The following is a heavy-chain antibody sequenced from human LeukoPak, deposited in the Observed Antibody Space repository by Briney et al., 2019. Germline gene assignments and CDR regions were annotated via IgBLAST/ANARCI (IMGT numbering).Heavy chain of an antibody. J-gene: IGHJ4*02. Sequence: ASVKVSCKASGYTFTGYYTHWVRQAPGQGLEWMGWINPNSGDTNYAEKFQGRVTMTRDTSISTAYMDLRRLRSDDTAVYYCARDYSSSSGYFDYWGQGTLVTVSS. CDR3: ARDYSSSSGYFDY. V-gene: IGHV1-2*02. CDR1: GYTFTGYY. D-gene: IGHD6-6*01. CDR2: INPNSGDT.